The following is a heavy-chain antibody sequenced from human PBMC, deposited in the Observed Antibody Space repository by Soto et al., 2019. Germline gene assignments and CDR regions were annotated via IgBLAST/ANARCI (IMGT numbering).Heavy chain of an antibody. CDR2: IIPIFGTA. Sequence: SVKVSCKASGYTFTSYGISWVRQAPGQGLEWMGGIIPIFGTANYAQKFQGRVTITADESTSTAYMELSSLRSEDTAVYYCARDENREGYCSGGSCYWDAFDIWGQGTMVTVSS. D-gene: IGHD2-15*01. CDR1: GYTFTSYG. CDR3: ARDENREGYCSGGSCYWDAFDI. V-gene: IGHV1-69*13. J-gene: IGHJ3*02.